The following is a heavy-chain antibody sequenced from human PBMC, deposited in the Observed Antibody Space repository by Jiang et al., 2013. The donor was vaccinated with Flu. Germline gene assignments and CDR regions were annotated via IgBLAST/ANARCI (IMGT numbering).Heavy chain of an antibody. CDR1: GNTFTSYD. V-gene: IGHV1-8*01. CDR2: MNPNSGNT. J-gene: IGHJ3*02. CDR3: ARVAGEYWKYEERNDVFDI. Sequence: VKKPGASVKVSCKASGNTFTSYDINWVRQATGQGLEWMGWMNPNSGNTGYAQRFQGRVTMTRNTSITTAYMELSSLRSEDTAVYYCARVAGEYWKYEERNDVFDIWGQGTMVTVSS. D-gene: IGHD1-7*01.